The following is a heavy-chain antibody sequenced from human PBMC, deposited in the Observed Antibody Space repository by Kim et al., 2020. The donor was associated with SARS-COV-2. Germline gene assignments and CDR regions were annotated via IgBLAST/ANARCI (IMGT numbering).Heavy chain of an antibody. Sequence: GGSLRLSCAASGFTFSSYGMHWVRQAPGKGLEWVAVISYDGSNKYYADSVKGRFTISRDNSKNTLYLQMNSLRAEDTAVYYCAKWLGGATSSDFDYWGQGTLVTVSP. V-gene: IGHV3-30*18. J-gene: IGHJ4*02. CDR2: ISYDGSNK. CDR1: GFTFSSYG. CDR3: AKWLGGATSSDFDY. D-gene: IGHD1-26*01.